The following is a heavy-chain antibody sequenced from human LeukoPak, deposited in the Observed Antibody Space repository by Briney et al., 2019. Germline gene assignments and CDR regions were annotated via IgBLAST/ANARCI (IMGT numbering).Heavy chain of an antibody. V-gene: IGHV4-4*07. J-gene: IGHJ4*02. D-gene: IGHD1-26*01. Sequence: SETLSLTYTVSSGSINSYYWGWVRQPPGKGLEWIGRIYTTGATQYNPSLKSRVTMSIDTSTNQFSLNLRSMTAADTAVYYCGRQGYTASYYFLDFWSQGTLVAVS. CDR2: IYTTGAT. CDR3: GRQGYTASYYFLDF. CDR1: SGSINSYY.